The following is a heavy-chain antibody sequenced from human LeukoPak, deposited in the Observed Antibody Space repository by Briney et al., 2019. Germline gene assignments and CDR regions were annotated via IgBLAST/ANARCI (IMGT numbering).Heavy chain of an antibody. J-gene: IGHJ6*03. V-gene: IGHV3-30*02. CDR1: GFTFSSYG. CDR3: AKDLGRIYGDVYYYYMDV. CDR2: IKQDGSEK. D-gene: IGHD2-21*01. Sequence: GGSLRLSCAASGFTFSSYGMHWVRQAPGKGLEWVANIKQDGSEKYYVDSVKGRFTISRDNSKNTLYLQMNSLRAEDTAVYYCAKDLGRIYGDVYYYYMDVWGKGTTVTVSS.